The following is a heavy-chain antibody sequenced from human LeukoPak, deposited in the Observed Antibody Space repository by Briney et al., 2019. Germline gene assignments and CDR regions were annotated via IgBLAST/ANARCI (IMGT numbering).Heavy chain of an antibody. CDR2: IYYSGST. D-gene: IGHD3-10*01. V-gene: IGHV4-59*08. CDR3: ARGSGSSRFDP. J-gene: IGHJ5*02. CDR1: GGSISSYY. Sequence: SETLSLTCTVSGGSISSYYWSWIRQPPGKGLEWIGYIYYSGSTNYNPSLKSRVTISGDTSKNQLSLKLSSVTAADTAAYYCARGSGSSRFDPWGQGTLVTVSS.